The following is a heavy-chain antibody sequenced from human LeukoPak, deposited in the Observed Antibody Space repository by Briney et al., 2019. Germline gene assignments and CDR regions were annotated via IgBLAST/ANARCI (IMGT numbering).Heavy chain of an antibody. CDR2: IHDSENS. CDR1: GDSIFSGDYY. Sequence: PSETLSLTCTVSGDSIFSGDYYWSWIRQHPGKGLEWIGYIHDSENSYYNPSLKSRLTMSVDTSKNQLSLKLSSVTAADTAVYYCARWGLVVVPAAIPVCDYWGQGTLVTVSS. CDR3: ARWGLVVVPAAIPVCDY. D-gene: IGHD2-2*02. J-gene: IGHJ4*02. V-gene: IGHV4-31*03.